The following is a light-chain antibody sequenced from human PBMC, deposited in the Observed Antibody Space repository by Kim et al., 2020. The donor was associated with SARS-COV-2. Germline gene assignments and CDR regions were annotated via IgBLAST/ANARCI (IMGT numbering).Light chain of an antibody. Sequence: DIQLTQSPSSVSASVGDRVTITCRASQGISSWLAWYQQKQAKAPKRLIYAAASWQSGVPSRIGGSGSGTGFTLTISSLQPGDFATQYCTQGNSLPLTFGGGTKVDIK. CDR1: QGISSW. CDR3: TQGNSLPLT. V-gene: IGKV1-12*01. J-gene: IGKJ4*01. CDR2: AAA.